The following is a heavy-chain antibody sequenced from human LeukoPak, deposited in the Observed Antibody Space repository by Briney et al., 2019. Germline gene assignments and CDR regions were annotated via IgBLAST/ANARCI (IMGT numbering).Heavy chain of an antibody. CDR3: ARGMDNGGQLFDY. CDR2: IYYSGST. J-gene: IGHJ4*02. CDR1: GGSISSGGYY. V-gene: IGHV4-31*03. Sequence: PSQTLSLTCTVSGGSISSGGYYWSWIRQHPGKGLEWIGYIYYSGSTYYNPSLKSRVTISVDTSKNQFSLKLSSVTAADTAVYYCARGMDNGGQLFDYWGQGTLVTVSS. D-gene: IGHD4-23*01.